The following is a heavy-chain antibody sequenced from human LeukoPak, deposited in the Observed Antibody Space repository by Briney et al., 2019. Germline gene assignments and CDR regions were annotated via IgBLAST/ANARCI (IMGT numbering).Heavy chain of an antibody. J-gene: IGHJ4*02. CDR2: ISTSGSSI. Sequence: GGSLRLSCAASGFTFSSYGMNWVRQAPGKGLEWVSYISTSGSSIYYADSVKGRFTMSRDNAKNSLFLEMNSLGAEDTAVYYCARDRSGWYYFDYWGQGVLVTVSS. CDR3: ARDRSGWYYFDY. D-gene: IGHD6-19*01. V-gene: IGHV3-48*04. CDR1: GFTFSSYG.